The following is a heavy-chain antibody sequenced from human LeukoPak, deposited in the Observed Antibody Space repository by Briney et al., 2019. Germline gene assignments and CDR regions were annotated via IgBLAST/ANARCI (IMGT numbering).Heavy chain of an antibody. D-gene: IGHD3-10*01. Sequence: SGPTLVNTTQTLTLTCTFSGFSLSTTGVGVGWICQPPGKALEWLALIYWDDDKRYSPSLKSRLTITKDTSKNQVVLTMTNMDPVDSATYYCAHRRYGSGSYYNPFDYWGQGTLVTVSS. CDR2: IYWDDDK. CDR1: GFSLSTTGVG. J-gene: IGHJ4*02. V-gene: IGHV2-5*02. CDR3: AHRRYGSGSYYNPFDY.